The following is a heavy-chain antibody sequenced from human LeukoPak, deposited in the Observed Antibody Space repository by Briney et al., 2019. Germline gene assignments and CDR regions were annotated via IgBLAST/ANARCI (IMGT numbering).Heavy chain of an antibody. J-gene: IGHJ4*02. CDR2: ASGSVAST. Sequence: PGGTLRLSCVASEFTFNNFAINWVRQAPGKGLEWVAAASGSVASTYHADSVGGRFTISRDKSKNTVYLQMNSLRVEDTAVYHCAKATLTFGGVISSSDYWGQGTLVTVSS. CDR3: AKATLTFGGVISSSDY. D-gene: IGHD3-16*02. CDR1: EFTFNNFA. V-gene: IGHV3-23*01.